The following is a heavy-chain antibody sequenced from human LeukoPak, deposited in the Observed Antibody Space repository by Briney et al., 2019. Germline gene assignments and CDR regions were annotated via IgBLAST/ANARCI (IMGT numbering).Heavy chain of an antibody. Sequence: SETLSLNCAVYSVHSRDIYWVRHRQPPGNGLKGIGKINHSGSTNYNPSLKSRVTISVDTSKNQFSLKLSSVTAADTAVYYCASWAAYCGGDCYWRAYWGQGTLVTVSS. CDR2: INHSGST. CDR3: ASWAAYCGGDCYWRAY. CDR1: SVHSRDIY. D-gene: IGHD2-21*02. V-gene: IGHV4-34*01. J-gene: IGHJ4*02.